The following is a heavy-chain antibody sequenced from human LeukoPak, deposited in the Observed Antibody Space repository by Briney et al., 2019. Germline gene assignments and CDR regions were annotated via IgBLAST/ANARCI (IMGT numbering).Heavy chain of an antibody. CDR1: GFTFSSYS. CDR2: ISSSSSYI. J-gene: IGHJ6*04. Sequence: GGSLRFSCAASGFTFSSYSMNWVRQAPEKGLEWVSSISSSSSYIYYADSVKGRFTISRDNAKNSLYLQMNSLRAEDTAVYYCARDRPHSSSWFPSVYYYGMDVWGKGTTVTVSS. V-gene: IGHV3-21*01. D-gene: IGHD6-13*01. CDR3: ARDRPHSSSWFPSVYYYGMDV.